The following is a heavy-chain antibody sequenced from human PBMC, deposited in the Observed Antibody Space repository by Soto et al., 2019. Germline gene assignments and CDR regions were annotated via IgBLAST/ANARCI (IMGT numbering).Heavy chain of an antibody. CDR1: GFTFSSYA. V-gene: IGHV3-23*01. CDR2: ISESAGSS. CDR3: ANGRSATGFQH. Sequence: EVQLLESGGGLVQPGGSLRLSCAASGFTFSSYAMSWVRQAPGKGLEWVSAISESAGSSYYADSVKGRFTISRDNPKNTLYLQMNSLRAEDTAVYYCANGRSATGFQHWGQGTLVTVSS. J-gene: IGHJ1*01. D-gene: IGHD1-26*01.